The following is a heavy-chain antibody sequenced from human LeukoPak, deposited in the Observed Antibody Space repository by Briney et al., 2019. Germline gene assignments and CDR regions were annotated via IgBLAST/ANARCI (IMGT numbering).Heavy chain of an antibody. CDR1: GGSISSYY. V-gene: IGHV4-4*07. CDR2: IYTSGST. Sequence: PETLSLTCTVSGGSISSYYWSWIWQPAGKGLEWIGRIYTSGSTNYNPSLKSRVTMSVETSKNQFSLKLSSVTAADTAVYYCARGYYYYGMDVWGQGTTVSVSS. J-gene: IGHJ6*01. CDR3: ARGYYYYGMDV.